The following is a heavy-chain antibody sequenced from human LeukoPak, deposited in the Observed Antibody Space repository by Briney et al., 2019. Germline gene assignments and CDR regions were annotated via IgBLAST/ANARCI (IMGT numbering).Heavy chain of an antibody. CDR3: AKGPGKVAGVLYYFDY. CDR1: GFTFSSYA. V-gene: IGHV3-23*01. Sequence: GSLRLSCAASGFTFSSYAMSWVRQAPGKGLEWVSAISGSGGSTYYADSVKGRFTISRDNSKNTLYLQMNSLRAEDTAVYYCAKGPGKVAGVLYYFDYWGQGTLVTVSS. CDR2: ISGSGGST. J-gene: IGHJ4*02. D-gene: IGHD6-19*01.